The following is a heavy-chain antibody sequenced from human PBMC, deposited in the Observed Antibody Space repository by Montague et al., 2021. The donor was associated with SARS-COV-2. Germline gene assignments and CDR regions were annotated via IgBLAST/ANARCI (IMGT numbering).Heavy chain of an antibody. J-gene: IGHJ6*02. D-gene: IGHD6-19*01. V-gene: IGHV4-31*03. CDR2: IYYSGXX. Sequence: TLSLTCTVSGGSISSGGYYWSWIRQHPGKGLEWIGYIYYSGXXXYXXXXKXRVTISVDTSKNQFSLKLSSVTAADTAVYYCARGGSYSSGWYGVDYYYGIDFWGQGTTVTVSS. CDR3: ARGGSYSSGWYGVDYYYGIDF. CDR1: GGSISSGGYY.